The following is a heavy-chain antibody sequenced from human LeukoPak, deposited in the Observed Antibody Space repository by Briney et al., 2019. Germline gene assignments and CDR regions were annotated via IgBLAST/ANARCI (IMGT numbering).Heavy chain of an antibody. Sequence: KTGGSLRLSCAASGFTFNGYSMNWVRQAPGKGLEWVSSISSSSTYIFYGDSVKGRFTISRDNAKNSLYLQMNSLRAEDTAVYYCARGLCSSTNCYNRAGYWGQGTLVTVSS. CDR1: GFTFNGYS. CDR2: ISSSSTYI. CDR3: ARGLCSSTNCYNRAGY. D-gene: IGHD2-2*02. V-gene: IGHV3-21*01. J-gene: IGHJ4*02.